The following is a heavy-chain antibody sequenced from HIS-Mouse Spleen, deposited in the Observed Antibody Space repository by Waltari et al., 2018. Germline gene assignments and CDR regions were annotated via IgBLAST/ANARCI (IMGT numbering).Heavy chain of an antibody. CDR3: ASGVVVAATAVHFDY. CDR2: IYYSGST. V-gene: IGHV4-39*07. D-gene: IGHD2-15*01. CDR1: GGLISSSSYY. J-gene: IGHJ4*02. Sequence: QLQLQESGPGLVKPSETLSLTCTVSGGLISSSSYYWGWIRQPPGKGLEWIGSIYYSGSTYYNPSLKSRVTISVDTSKNQFSLKLSSVTAADTAVYYCASGVVVAATAVHFDYWGQGTLVTVSS.